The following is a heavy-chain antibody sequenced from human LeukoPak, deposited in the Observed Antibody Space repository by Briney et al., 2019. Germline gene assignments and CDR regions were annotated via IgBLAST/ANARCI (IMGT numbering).Heavy chain of an antibody. D-gene: IGHD4-23*01. V-gene: IGHV4-39*01. Sequence: PSETLSLTCTVSGGSISSSSYYWGWIRQPPGKGLEWIGSIYYSGSTYYNPSLKSRVTISVDTSKNQFSLKLSSVTAADTAVYYCARHDYGGTINWFDPWGQGTLVTVSS. CDR1: GGSISSSSYY. J-gene: IGHJ5*02. CDR3: ARHDYGGTINWFDP. CDR2: IYYSGST.